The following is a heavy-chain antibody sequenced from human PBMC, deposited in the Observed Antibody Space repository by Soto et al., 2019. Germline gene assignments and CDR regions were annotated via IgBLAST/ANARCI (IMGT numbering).Heavy chain of an antibody. D-gene: IGHD4-17*01. Sequence: QVQLVQSGAEVKKPGSSVKVSCKASGGTVSYYTISWVRQAPGQGLEWMGRIIPILGIANYAQKFQGRVTITADKSTSTVYMELSSLRSEDTAVYYCASNYGGNSYWGQGTLVTVPS. CDR3: ASNYGGNSY. J-gene: IGHJ4*02. CDR1: GGTVSYYT. V-gene: IGHV1-69*02. CDR2: IIPILGIA.